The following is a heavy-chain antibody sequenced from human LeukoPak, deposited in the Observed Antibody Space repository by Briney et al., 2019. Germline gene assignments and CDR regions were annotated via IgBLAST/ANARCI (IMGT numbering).Heavy chain of an antibody. J-gene: IGHJ5*02. D-gene: IGHD2-2*01. V-gene: IGHV4-59*01. CDR3: ASSYCNSTSCPFFSFDP. CDR1: GGSISSYH. CDR2: IYYSGST. Sequence: SSETLSLTCTVSGGSISSYHWSWIRQSPGKGLEWIGYIYYSGSTNYNPSLKSRVTISVDTSKNQFSLKLSSVTAADTAVYYCASSYCNSTSCPFFSFDPRGQGTLVTVSS.